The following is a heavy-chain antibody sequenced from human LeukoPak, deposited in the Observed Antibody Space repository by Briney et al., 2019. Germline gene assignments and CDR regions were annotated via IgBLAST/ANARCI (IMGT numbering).Heavy chain of an antibody. Sequence: QPGGSLRLSCAASGFTFSSYAMSWVRQAPGKGLEWVAVIWYDGSNKYYADSVKGRFTISRDNSKNTLYLQMNSLRAEDTAVYYCTKNPRSYDSSGYYYPDPWGQGTLVTVSS. CDR1: GFTFSSYA. CDR3: TKNPRSYDSSGYYYPDP. V-gene: IGHV3-33*06. D-gene: IGHD3-22*01. CDR2: IWYDGSNK. J-gene: IGHJ5*02.